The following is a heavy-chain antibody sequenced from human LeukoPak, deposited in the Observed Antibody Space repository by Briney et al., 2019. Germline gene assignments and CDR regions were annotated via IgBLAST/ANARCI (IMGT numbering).Heavy chain of an antibody. CDR3: ARCRDGYNVGDY. Sequence: SETLSLTCTVSGGPISSYYWSWFRHPPGKGLGWIGYIYYSGSTNYNPSLKSRVTISVDTSKNQFSLKLSSVTAADTAVYYCARCRDGYNVGDYWGQGTLVTVSS. D-gene: IGHD5-24*01. CDR1: GGPISSYY. V-gene: IGHV4-59*01. J-gene: IGHJ4*02. CDR2: IYYSGST.